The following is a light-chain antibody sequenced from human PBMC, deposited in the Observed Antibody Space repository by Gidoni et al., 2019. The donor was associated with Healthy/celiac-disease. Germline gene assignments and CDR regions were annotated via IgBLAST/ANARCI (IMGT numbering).Light chain of an antibody. V-gene: IGKV3-15*01. CDR3: QQYNS. CDR2: GAS. Sequence: EIVMTQSPATLSVSPGERATLSCRASQSVSSNLAWYQQKPGQAPRPLIYGASTRATGIPARFSGSGSGTEFTLTISSLQSEDFAVYYCQQYNSFGQGTKVEIK. CDR1: QSVSSN. J-gene: IGKJ1*01.